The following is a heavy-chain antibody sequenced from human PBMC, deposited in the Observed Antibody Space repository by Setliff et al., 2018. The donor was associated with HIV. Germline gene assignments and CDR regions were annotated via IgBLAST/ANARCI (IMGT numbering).Heavy chain of an antibody. CDR1: GGSISSSSYY. D-gene: IGHD3-3*01. V-gene: IGHV4-39*01. J-gene: IGHJ4*02. Sequence: SETLSLTCTVSGGSISSSSYYWGWLRQPPGKGLEWIGSIYYSGSTYYNPSLKSRVTISVDTSKNQFSLKLSSVTAADTAVYYCARLPGFGVVIIGSYFDYWGQGTLVTVSS. CDR3: ARLPGFGVVIIGSYFDY. CDR2: IYYSGST.